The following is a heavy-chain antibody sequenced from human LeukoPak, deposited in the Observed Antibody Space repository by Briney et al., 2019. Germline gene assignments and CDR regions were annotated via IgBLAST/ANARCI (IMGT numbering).Heavy chain of an antibody. CDR3: ARGQEESFDY. V-gene: IGHV3-30-3*01. CDR2: ISYDGSNK. CDR1: GFTFSSYA. D-gene: IGHD2/OR15-2a*01. Sequence: PGGSLRLSCAASGFTFSSYAMRWVRQAPGKGLEWVAVISYDGSNKYYADSVKGRFTISRDNSKNTLYLQMNSLRAEDTAVYYCARGQEESFDYWGQGTLVTVSS. J-gene: IGHJ4*02.